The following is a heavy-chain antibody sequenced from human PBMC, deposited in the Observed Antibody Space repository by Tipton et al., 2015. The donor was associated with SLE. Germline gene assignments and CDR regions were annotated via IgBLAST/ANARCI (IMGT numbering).Heavy chain of an antibody. J-gene: IGHJ3*02. CDR1: GGSISGFY. V-gene: IGHV4-4*07. Sequence: TLSLTCTVSGGSISGFYWSWIRQPDGKGLEWIGRIYSSGSPNYNPSLKSRVTMSVDTSKNQFSLKLSSVTAADTAVHYCAKDMGARVGATAFDIWGQGTMVTVSS. CDR2: IYSSGSP. CDR3: AKDMGARVGATAFDI. D-gene: IGHD1-26*01.